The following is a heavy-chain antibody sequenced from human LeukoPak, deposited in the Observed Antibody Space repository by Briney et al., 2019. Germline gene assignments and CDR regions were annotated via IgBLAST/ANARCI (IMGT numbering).Heavy chain of an antibody. V-gene: IGHV3-23*01. CDR2: ISGSGGST. D-gene: IGHD2-2*01. J-gene: IGHJ4*02. CDR1: GSTFRTYA. CDR3: AKDPRYCSSTSCPFDY. Sequence: GGSLRLSCAASGSTFRTYAMSWVRQAPGKGLEWVSTISGSGGSTYYADSVKGRFTISRDTSKNTLYLQMNSLRAEDTAIYYCAKDPRYCSSTSCPFDYWGQGTLVTVSS.